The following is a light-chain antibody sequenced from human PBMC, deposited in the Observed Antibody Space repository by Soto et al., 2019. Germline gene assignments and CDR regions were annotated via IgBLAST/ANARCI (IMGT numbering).Light chain of an antibody. CDR3: SSYTSSTTPHVV. J-gene: IGLJ2*01. CDR2: EVS. CDR1: SSDVGGYKY. V-gene: IGLV2-14*01. Sequence: QSALTQPASVSGSPGQSITMSCTGTSSDVGGYKYVSWYQQHPGKAPKVIIYEVSNRASGVSNRFSGSKSGNTASLTISGLLAEDEADYYCSSYTSSTTPHVVFGGGTKLTVL.